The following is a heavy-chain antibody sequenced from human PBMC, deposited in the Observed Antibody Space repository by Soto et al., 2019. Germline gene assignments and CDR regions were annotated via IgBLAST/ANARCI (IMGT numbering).Heavy chain of an antibody. D-gene: IGHD4-17*01. CDR1: GGSISSYY. V-gene: IGHV4-59*01. CDR2: IYYSGST. CDR3: ASLSGDYVSY. Sequence: SETLSLTCTVSGGSISSYYWSTIRQPPGKGLEWIGYIYYSGSTNYNPSLKSRVTISVDTSKNQFSLKLSSVTAADTAVYYCASLSGDYVSYWGRGTLVTVSS. J-gene: IGHJ4*02.